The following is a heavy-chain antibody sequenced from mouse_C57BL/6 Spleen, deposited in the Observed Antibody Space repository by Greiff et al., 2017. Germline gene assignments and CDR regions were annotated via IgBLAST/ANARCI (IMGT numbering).Heavy chain of an antibody. CDR1: GYTFTSYG. Sequence: VQLQQSGAELVRPGSSVKMSCKTSGYTFTSYGLNWVKQRPGQGLVWIGYIYIGNGYTEYNEKFKGKATLTSDTSSSPAYMQLSSLTSEDSAIYFWAISGYYGSSLRSYWYFDVWGTGTTVTVSS. CDR2: IYIGNGYT. CDR3: AISGYYGSSLRSYWYFDV. J-gene: IGHJ1*03. V-gene: IGHV1-58*01. D-gene: IGHD1-1*01.